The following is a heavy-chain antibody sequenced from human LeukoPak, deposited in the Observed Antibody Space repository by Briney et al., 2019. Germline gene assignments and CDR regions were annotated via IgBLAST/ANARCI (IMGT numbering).Heavy chain of an antibody. J-gene: IGHJ6*03. D-gene: IGHD3-10*01. CDR3: ARVFDGSGSFDYYYYYMDV. V-gene: IGHV4-59*01. Sequence: SETLSLTCTVSGGSISSYYWSWIRQPPGKGLEWIGYIYYSGSTNYNPSLKSRVTISVDTSKNQSSLKLSSVTAADTAVYYCARVFDGSGSFDYYYYYMDVWGKGTTVTISS. CDR2: IYYSGST. CDR1: GGSISSYY.